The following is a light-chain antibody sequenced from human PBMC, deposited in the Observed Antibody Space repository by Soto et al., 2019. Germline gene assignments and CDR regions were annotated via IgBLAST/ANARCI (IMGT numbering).Light chain of an antibody. J-gene: IGLJ2*01. CDR3: AAWDDSLSGVL. Sequence: QPVLTQPPSASGTPGQRVTISCSGSSSNIESNYVYWYQQLPGTAPKVLIYWNNKRPSGVPDRFSGSKSGTSAFLAISGLRSEDEADYYCAAWDDSLSGVLFGGGTKLTVL. CDR1: SSNIESNY. CDR2: WNN. V-gene: IGLV1-47*01.